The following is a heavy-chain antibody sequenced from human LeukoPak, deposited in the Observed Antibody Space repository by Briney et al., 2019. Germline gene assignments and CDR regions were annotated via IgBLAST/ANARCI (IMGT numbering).Heavy chain of an antibody. CDR2: ISDSGGST. CDR1: GFTFSSCA. J-gene: IGHJ4*02. Sequence: GGSLRLSCAASGFTFSSCAMSWVRQAPGRGLEWVSAISDSGGSTYDADSVKGRFTISRDNSKNTLYLQMNSLRAEDTAVYYCAKDTSIGRYCTNGVCSPFDYWGQGTLVTVSS. D-gene: IGHD2-8*01. CDR3: AKDTSIGRYCTNGVCSPFDY. V-gene: IGHV3-23*01.